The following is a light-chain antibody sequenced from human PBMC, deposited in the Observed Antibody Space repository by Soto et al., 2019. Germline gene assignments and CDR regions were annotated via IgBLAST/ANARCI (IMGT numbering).Light chain of an antibody. V-gene: IGKV1-39*01. CDR2: GAS. Sequence: DIQMTQSPSSLSASVGDRVTITCRASQSISSFLSWHQHKPGKAPKVLIYGASSLQGGVPSRFRVSGSWTDFTLTNSSLQPEDFATYYCQQGYSTPFSFGQGTRLDIK. CDR1: QSISSF. J-gene: IGKJ5*01. CDR3: QQGYSTPFS.